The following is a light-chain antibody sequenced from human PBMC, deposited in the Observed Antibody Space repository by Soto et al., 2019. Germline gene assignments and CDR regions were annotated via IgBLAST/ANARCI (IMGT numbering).Light chain of an antibody. V-gene: IGLV1-44*01. CDR2: SNY. Sequence: QSVLTQPPSASVTPGQRVTISCSGSSSNIESNTVTWYQQLPGTAPKLVIYSNYDRPSGVPDRFSGSTSGTSASLVIRGLQSEDEADYYCVAWDDILNGYVFGDGTKVTVL. CDR3: VAWDDILNGYV. J-gene: IGLJ1*01. CDR1: SSNIESNT.